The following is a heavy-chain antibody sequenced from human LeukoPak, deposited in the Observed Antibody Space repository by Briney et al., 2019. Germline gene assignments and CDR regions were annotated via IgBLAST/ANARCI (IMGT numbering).Heavy chain of an antibody. J-gene: IGHJ5*02. CDR2: VYYSGNT. V-gene: IGHV4-39*07. CDR3: ARVMAARREDLNWFDP. Sequence: PSETLSLTCTVSGGSISSSGSYWGWIRQPPGKGLEWIGSVYYSGNTYNPSLKSRVTISVDTSKNQFSLNLTSVNAADTAIYYCARVMAARREDLNWFDPWGQGTLVTVSS. CDR1: GGSISSSGSY. D-gene: IGHD6-6*01.